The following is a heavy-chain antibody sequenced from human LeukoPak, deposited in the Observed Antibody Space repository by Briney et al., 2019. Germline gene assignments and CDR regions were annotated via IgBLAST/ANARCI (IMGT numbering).Heavy chain of an antibody. D-gene: IGHD6-13*01. J-gene: IGHJ4*02. CDR3: AKDGTASVPFDY. V-gene: IGHV3-23*01. CDR2: ISGSGGSS. Sequence: PGGSLRLSCAVSGFSFSTYAMSWVRPAPGKGLEWVSAISGSGGSSSHADSVKGRFTISRDNSKNTVFLQMNSLRAEDTAVYFCAKDGTASVPFDYWGQGTLVTVSS. CDR1: GFSFSTYA.